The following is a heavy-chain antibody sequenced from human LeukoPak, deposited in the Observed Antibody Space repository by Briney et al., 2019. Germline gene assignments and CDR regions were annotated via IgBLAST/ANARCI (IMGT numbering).Heavy chain of an antibody. CDR1: GFTFSSYD. V-gene: IGHV3-13*01. J-gene: IGHJ3*02. D-gene: IGHD4-17*01. CDR2: IGTAGDT. CDR3: AKDWATTVTSPDAFDI. Sequence: GGSLRLSCAASGFTFSSYDMHWVRQATGKGLEWVSAIGTAGDTYYPGSVKGRFTISRENAKNSLYLQMNSLRAEDTAVYYCAKDWATTVTSPDAFDIWGQGTMVTVSS.